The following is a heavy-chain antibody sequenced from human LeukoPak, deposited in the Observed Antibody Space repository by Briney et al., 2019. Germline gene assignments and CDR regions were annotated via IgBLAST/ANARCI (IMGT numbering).Heavy chain of an antibody. CDR3: ARDRIAARLKHYYYYYGMDV. Sequence: EASVKVSCKASGYIFTDYATHWVRQAPGQRLEWMGWINAGNGNTKYSQKFQGRVTITRDTSASTAYMELSSLRSEDTAVYYCARDRIAARLKHYYYYYGMDVWGQGTTVTVSS. V-gene: IGHV1-3*01. CDR2: INAGNGNT. D-gene: IGHD6-6*01. J-gene: IGHJ6*02. CDR1: GYIFTDYA.